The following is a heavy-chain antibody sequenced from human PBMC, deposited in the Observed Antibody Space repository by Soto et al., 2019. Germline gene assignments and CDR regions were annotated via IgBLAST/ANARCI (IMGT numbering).Heavy chain of an antibody. CDR2: IRSKANSYAT. CDR1: GFTFSGSA. CDR3: TRRRYYYFWSGSLGFDP. J-gene: IGHJ5*02. V-gene: IGHV3-73*02. Sequence: EVQLVESGGGLVQPGGSLKLSCAASGFTFSGSAMHWVRQSSGKGLEWVGRIRSKANSYATAYAASVKGRFTISRDDSKNTAYLQMNSLKTEDTAVYYCTRRRYYYFWSGSLGFDPWGQGTLVTVSS. D-gene: IGHD3-3*01.